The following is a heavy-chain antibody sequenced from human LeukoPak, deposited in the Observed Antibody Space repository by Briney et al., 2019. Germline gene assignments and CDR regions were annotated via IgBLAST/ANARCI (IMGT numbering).Heavy chain of an antibody. D-gene: IGHD3-16*02. CDR1: GGSFSGYY. CDR2: INHSGST. CDR3: ASSQARAYPLRYDYVWGSYRREGNY. V-gene: IGHV4-34*01. J-gene: IGHJ4*02. Sequence: PSETLSLTCAVYGGSFSGYYWSWIRQPPGKGLEWIGEINHSGSTNYNPSLKSRVTISVDTSKNQFSLKLSSVTAADTAVYYCASSQARAYPLRYDYVWGSYRREGNYWGQGTLVTVSS.